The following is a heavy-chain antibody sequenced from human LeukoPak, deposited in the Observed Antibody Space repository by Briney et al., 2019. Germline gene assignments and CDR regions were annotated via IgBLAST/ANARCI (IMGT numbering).Heavy chain of an antibody. D-gene: IGHD4-17*01. J-gene: IGHJ4*02. V-gene: IGHV3-30*04. Sequence: QPGGSLRLSCAASGFTFSSYAVHWVRQAPGKGLEWVAVISYDGSNKYYADSVKGRFTISRDNSKNTLYLQISSLRAEDTAVYYCARDLSVSGGDYLLDYWGQGTLVTVSS. CDR1: GFTFSSYA. CDR3: ARDLSVSGGDYLLDY. CDR2: ISYDGSNK.